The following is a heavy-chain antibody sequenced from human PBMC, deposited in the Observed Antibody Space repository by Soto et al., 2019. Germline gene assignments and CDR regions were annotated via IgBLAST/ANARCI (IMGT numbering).Heavy chain of an antibody. J-gene: IGHJ6*02. Sequence: QVTLKESGPVLVKPTETLTLTCTVSGFSLSNARMGVSWIRQPPGKALEWLAHIFSNDEKSYSTSLKSRLTISKDTSKSQVVLTMTNMYPVDPATSYCARLPRTDYYGMDVWGQGTTFTVSS. CDR3: ARLPRTDYYGMDV. V-gene: IGHV2-26*01. CDR1: GFSLSNARMG. CDR2: IFSNDEK.